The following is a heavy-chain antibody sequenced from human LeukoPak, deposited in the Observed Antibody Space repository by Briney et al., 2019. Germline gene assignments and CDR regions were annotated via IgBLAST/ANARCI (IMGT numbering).Heavy chain of an antibody. CDR2: ISSSSSYT. V-gene: IGHV3-21*05. D-gene: IGHD5-12*01. CDR1: GFTFSSYG. J-gene: IGHJ5*02. Sequence: PGGSLRLSCSASGFTFSSYGMSWVRQAPGKGLEWVSYISSSSSYTNYADSVKGRFTISRDNAKNSLYLQMNSLRAEDTAVYYCARDASGYSGFAWFDPWGQGTLVTVSS. CDR3: ARDASGYSGFAWFDP.